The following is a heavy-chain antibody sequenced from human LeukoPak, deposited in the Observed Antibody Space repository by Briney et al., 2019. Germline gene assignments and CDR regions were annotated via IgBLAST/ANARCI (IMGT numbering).Heavy chain of an antibody. CDR3: ARDYFDRWLLWFGELFPQKYDAFDI. J-gene: IGHJ3*02. V-gene: IGHV1-18*01. Sequence: ASVKVSCKASGYTFTSYGISWVRQAPGQGLEWMGWISAYNGNTNYAQKLQGRVTMTTDTSTSTAYMELRSLRSDDTAVYYCARDYFDRWLLWFGELFPQKYDAFDIWGQGTMVTVSS. CDR1: GYTFTSYG. D-gene: IGHD3-10*01. CDR2: ISAYNGNT.